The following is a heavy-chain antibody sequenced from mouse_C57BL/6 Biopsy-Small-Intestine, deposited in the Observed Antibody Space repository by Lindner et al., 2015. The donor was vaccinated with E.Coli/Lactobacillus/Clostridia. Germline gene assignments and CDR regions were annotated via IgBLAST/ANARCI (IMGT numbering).Heavy chain of an antibody. CDR2: IYPGGGYT. CDR3: ARYYYGSPNYFDY. V-gene: IGHV1-63*01. CDR1: GYTFTNYW. Sequence: VQLQESGAELVRPGTSVKMSCKASGYTFTNYWIGWAKQRPGHGLEWIGDIYPGGGYTNYNEKFKGKATLTADKSSSTAYMQFSSLTSEDSAIYYYARYYYGSPNYFDYWAQGTTLTVSS. J-gene: IGHJ2*01. D-gene: IGHD1-1*01.